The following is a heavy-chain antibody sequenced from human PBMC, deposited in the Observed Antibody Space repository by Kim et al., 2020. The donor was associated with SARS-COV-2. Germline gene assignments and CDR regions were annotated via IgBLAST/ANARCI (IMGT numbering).Heavy chain of an antibody. J-gene: IGHJ4*02. CDR3: ARDIAVAAHYYFDY. V-gene: IGHV4-59*01. CDR2: IYYSGST. CDR1: GGSISSYY. D-gene: IGHD6-19*01. Sequence: SETLSLTCTVSGGSISSYYWSWIRQPPGKGLEWIGYIYYSGSTNYNPSLKSRVTISVDTSKNQFSLKLSSVTAADTAVYYCARDIAVAAHYYFDYWGQGTLVTVSS.